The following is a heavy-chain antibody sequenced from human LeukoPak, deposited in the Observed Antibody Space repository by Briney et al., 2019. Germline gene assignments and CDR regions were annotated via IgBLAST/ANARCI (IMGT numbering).Heavy chain of an antibody. V-gene: IGHV4-30-2*01. J-gene: IGHJ3*02. CDR2: INHSGST. CDR1: GGSISSGGYY. D-gene: IGHD6-13*01. CDR3: AREEQQPHDAFDI. Sequence: SQTLSLTCTVSGGSISSGGYYWSWIRQPPGKGLEWIGEINHSGSTNYNPSLKSRVTISVDTSKNQFSLKLSSVTAADTAVYYCAREEQQPHDAFDIWGQGTMVTVSS.